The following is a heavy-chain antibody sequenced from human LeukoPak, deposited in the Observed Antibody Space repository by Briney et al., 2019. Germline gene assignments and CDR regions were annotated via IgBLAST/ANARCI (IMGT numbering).Heavy chain of an antibody. V-gene: IGHV3-21*01. D-gene: IGHD5-24*01. CDR1: GFTFSSYR. CDR3: ARTRDGYNFGPFDC. J-gene: IGHJ4*02. Sequence: PGGSLRLSCAASGFTFSSYRMNWVRQAPGKGHEWVSLISSNSSLTYNADSVKGRFTISRDNAKNSLYLEMNSLRVEDTAVYYCARTRDGYNFGPFDCWGQGTLVTVSS. CDR2: ISSNSSLT.